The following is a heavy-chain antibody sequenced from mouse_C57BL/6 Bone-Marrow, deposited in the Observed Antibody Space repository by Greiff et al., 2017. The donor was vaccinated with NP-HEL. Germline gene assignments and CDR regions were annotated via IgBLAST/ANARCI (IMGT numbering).Heavy chain of an antibody. CDR1: GYTFTSYW. CDR2: IHPNSGST. Sequence: QVQLQQPGAELVKPGASVKLSCKASGYTFTSYWMHWVKQRPGQGLEWIGMIHPNSGSTNYNEKFKSKATLTVDKSSSTAYMQLSSLTSEDSAVYYCPWGSSFYWYFDVWGTGTTVTGSS. D-gene: IGHD1-1*01. J-gene: IGHJ1*03. V-gene: IGHV1-64*01. CDR3: PWGSSFYWYFDV.